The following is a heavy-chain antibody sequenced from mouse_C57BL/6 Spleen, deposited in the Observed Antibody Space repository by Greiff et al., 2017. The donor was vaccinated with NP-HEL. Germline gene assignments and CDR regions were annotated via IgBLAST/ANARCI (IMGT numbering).Heavy chain of an antibody. CDR3: AMRYYGSSYAFAY. Sequence: QVQLQQSGAELVKPGASVKMSCKASGYTFTTYPIEWMKQNHGKSLEWIGNFHPYNDDTKYNQKFKGKATLTVDKSSSTVYLQLSRLPSDDSTVEDCAMRYYGSSYAFAYWGQGTLVTVSS. J-gene: IGHJ3*01. V-gene: IGHV1-47*01. CDR2: FHPYNDDT. CDR1: GYTFTTYP. D-gene: IGHD1-1*01.